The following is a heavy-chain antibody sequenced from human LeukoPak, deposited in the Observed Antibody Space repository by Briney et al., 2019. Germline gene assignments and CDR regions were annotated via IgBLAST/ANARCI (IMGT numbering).Heavy chain of an antibody. CDR1: GFTFGDYY. Sequence: KPGGSLRLSCAASGFTFGDYYMSWIRQAPGKGLEWVSYISSSSSYTNYADSVKGRFTISRDNAKNSLYLQMNSLRAEDTAVYYCARVRLVVPAATPLDYWGQGTLVTVSS. J-gene: IGHJ4*02. D-gene: IGHD2-2*01. CDR2: ISSSSSYT. CDR3: ARVRLVVPAATPLDY. V-gene: IGHV3-11*05.